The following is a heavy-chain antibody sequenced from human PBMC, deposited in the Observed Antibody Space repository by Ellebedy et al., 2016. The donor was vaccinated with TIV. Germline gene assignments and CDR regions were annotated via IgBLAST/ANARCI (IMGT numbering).Heavy chain of an antibody. V-gene: IGHV1-24*01. CDR1: GYSVTELS. J-gene: IGHJ6*02. CDR2: FDPEDDET. Sequence: AASVKVSCKVSGYSVTELSIHWVRQAPGKGLEWMGGFDPEDDETVFAQNFQGRVTMTEDTFTDTAYMELSSLRSEDTAVYYCATDGPGDPHAKPHYHYYGMDVWGQGTTVTVSS. D-gene: IGHD2-2*01. CDR3: ATDGPGDPHAKPHYHYYGMDV.